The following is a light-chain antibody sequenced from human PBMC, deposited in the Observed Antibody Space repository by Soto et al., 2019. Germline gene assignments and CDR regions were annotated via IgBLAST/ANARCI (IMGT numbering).Light chain of an antibody. Sequence: ELVMTXYPATLSVSPGGRATLSFRASESLSSNLAWYQQKPGQAHRLLIYGASTRGTGIPARFSGSGSGTELTLTISRLQSEDFAVYYCQQYSDWPPTFGRGTRWLSN. CDR3: QQYSDWPPT. CDR2: GAS. V-gene: IGKV3-15*01. J-gene: IGKJ1*01. CDR1: ESLSSN.